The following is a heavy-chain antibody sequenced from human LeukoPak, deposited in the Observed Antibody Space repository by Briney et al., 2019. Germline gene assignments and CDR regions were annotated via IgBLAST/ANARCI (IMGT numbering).Heavy chain of an antibody. J-gene: IGHJ3*02. D-gene: IGHD3-9*01. CDR3: AKAFYDILTGPDAFDI. Sequence: GGSLRLSCEASGFTFSNTWMHWVRQGPGKGLEWVSAISGSGGSTYYADSVKGRFTISRDNSKNTLYLQMNSLRAEDTAVYYCAKAFYDILTGPDAFDIWGQGTMVTVSS. V-gene: IGHV3-23*01. CDR1: GFTFSNTW. CDR2: ISGSGGST.